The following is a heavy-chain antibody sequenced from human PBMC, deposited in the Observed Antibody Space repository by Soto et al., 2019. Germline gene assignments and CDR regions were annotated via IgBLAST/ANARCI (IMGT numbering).Heavy chain of an antibody. V-gene: IGHV3-23*01. Sequence: GGSLRLSCAASGFTFSSYAMSWVRQAPGKGLEWVSLISDSGSNTYYPDSVKGRFTISRDNSKNTLYLQMNSLRAEDTAAYYCAKAYPPQTYSGYDVFDYWGQGTLVTVSS. J-gene: IGHJ4*02. CDR3: AKAYPPQTYSGYDVFDY. CDR2: ISDSGSNT. D-gene: IGHD5-12*01. CDR1: GFTFSSYA.